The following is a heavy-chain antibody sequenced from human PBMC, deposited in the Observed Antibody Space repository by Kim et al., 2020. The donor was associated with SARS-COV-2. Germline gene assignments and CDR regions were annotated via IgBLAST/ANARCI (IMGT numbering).Heavy chain of an antibody. J-gene: IGHJ4*02. Sequence: PSLKSRVNISVDTSKNQFSLKLSSVTAADTAVYHCARARITMIVVVKYFDYWGQGTLVTVSS. CDR3: ARARITMIVVVKYFDY. D-gene: IGHD3-22*01. V-gene: IGHV4-31*02.